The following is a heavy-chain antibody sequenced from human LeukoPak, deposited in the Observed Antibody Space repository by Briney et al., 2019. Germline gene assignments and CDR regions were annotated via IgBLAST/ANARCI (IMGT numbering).Heavy chain of an antibody. J-gene: IGHJ6*03. Sequence: SETLSLTCTVSGGSISSYYWSWIRQPPGKGLEWIGEINHSGSTNYNPSLKSRVTISVDTSKNQFSLKLSSVTAADTAVYYCATVTRGYRYYYYYYMDVWGKGTTVTISS. CDR2: INHSGST. CDR1: GGSISSYY. V-gene: IGHV4-34*01. CDR3: ATVTRGYRYYYYYYMDV. D-gene: IGHD4-17*01.